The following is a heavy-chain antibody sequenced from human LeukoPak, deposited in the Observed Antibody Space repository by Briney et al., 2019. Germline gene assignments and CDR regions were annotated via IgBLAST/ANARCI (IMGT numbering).Heavy chain of an antibody. Sequence: GGSLRLSCAASGFTFSRYWMGWVRQAPGKGLQWVANIKFDGIEKYYVDSMKGRFTISRDNAKNSLYLQISSLRAEDTAVYYCAREIPDYGGNPRRYFDLWGRGTLVTVSS. CDR3: AREIPDYGGNPRRYFDL. CDR2: IKFDGIEK. D-gene: IGHD4-23*01. V-gene: IGHV3-7*01. J-gene: IGHJ2*01. CDR1: GFTFSRYW.